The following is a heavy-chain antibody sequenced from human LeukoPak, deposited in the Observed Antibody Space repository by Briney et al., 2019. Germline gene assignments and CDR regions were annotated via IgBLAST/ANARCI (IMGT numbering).Heavy chain of an antibody. CDR3: ARVLVDTAIAGTGYFDY. J-gene: IGHJ4*02. CDR1: GFTFSSYG. Sequence: GRSLRLSCAASGFTFSSYGMHWVRQAPGKGLEWVAVIWYDGSNKYYADSVKGRFTISRDNSKNTLYLQMNSLRAEDTAVYYCARVLVDTAIAGTGYFDYWGQGTLVTVSS. V-gene: IGHV3-33*01. CDR2: IWYDGSNK. D-gene: IGHD5-18*01.